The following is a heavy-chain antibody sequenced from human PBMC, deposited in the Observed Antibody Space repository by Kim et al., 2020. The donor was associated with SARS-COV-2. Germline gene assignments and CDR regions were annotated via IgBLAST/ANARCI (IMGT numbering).Heavy chain of an antibody. CDR3: ARAMGYCSGGSCYYYYGMDV. V-gene: IGHV3-53*01. J-gene: IGHJ6*02. Sequence: RFTISRDNSKNTLYLQMNSLRAEDTAVYYCARAMGYCSGGSCYYYYGMDVWGQGTTVTVSS. D-gene: IGHD2-15*01.